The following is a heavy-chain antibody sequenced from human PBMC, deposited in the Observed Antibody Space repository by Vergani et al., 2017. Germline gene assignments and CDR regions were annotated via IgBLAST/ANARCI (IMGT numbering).Heavy chain of an antibody. V-gene: IGHV4-61*02. J-gene: IGHJ5*02. CDR2: IYTSGST. Sequence: QVQLQESGPGLVKPSQTLSLTCTVSGGSISSGSYYWSWIRQPAGKGLEWIGRIYTSGSTNYNPSLKSRVTISVDTSKNQFSLKLSSVTAADTAVYYCARLARLGRGYQPMTTVISWGQGTLVTVSS. CDR3: ARLARLGRGYQPMTTVIS. D-gene: IGHD4-17*01. CDR1: GGSISSGSYY.